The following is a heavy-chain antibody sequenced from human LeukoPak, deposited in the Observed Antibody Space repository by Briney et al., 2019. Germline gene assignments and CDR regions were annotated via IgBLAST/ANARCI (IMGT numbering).Heavy chain of an antibody. D-gene: IGHD6-19*01. CDR2: IYSDNT. J-gene: IGHJ1*01. Sequence: GGSLRLSCTVSGFTVSSNSMSWVRQAPGKGLEWVSFIYSDNTHYSYSVKGRFTISRDNAKNSLYLQMNSLRAEDTAVYYCAREGSSGWSGYFQHWGQGTLVTVSS. V-gene: IGHV3-53*01. CDR3: AREGSSGWSGYFQH. CDR1: GFTVSSNS.